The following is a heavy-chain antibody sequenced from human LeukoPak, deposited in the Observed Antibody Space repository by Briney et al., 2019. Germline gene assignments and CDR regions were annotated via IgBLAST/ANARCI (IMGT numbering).Heavy chain of an antibody. Sequence: ASVKVSCKASGYTFTGYYMHWVRQAPGQGLEWMGWINPNSGGTNYAPKFQGRVTMTRDTSISTAYMELSRLRSDDTAVYYCAREGRYNWNGIDPWGQGTLVTVSS. CDR2: INPNSGGT. J-gene: IGHJ5*02. CDR3: AREGRYNWNGIDP. V-gene: IGHV1-2*02. CDR1: GYTFTGYY. D-gene: IGHD1-20*01.